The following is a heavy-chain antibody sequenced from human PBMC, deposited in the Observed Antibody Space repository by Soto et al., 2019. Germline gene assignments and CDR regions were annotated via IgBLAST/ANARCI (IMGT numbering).Heavy chain of an antibody. CDR3: ARLHCNSPNCVPLDP. Sequence: SETLSLTCTVSGGSISSGDYYWGWIRQPPGKGLERIGSIYYSGSACYSPSLKSRVTMSVDTSKNQLSLKLSSVTAADTAVYYCARLHCNSPNCVPLDPWGQGTLVTVSS. D-gene: IGHD2-2*01. CDR2: IYYSGSA. J-gene: IGHJ5*02. CDR1: GGSISSGDYY. V-gene: IGHV4-39*01.